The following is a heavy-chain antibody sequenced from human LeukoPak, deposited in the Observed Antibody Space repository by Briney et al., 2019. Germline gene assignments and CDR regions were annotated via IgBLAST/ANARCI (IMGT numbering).Heavy chain of an antibody. CDR3: ARAVTYFYGSVTYDWFES. CDR2: IESNGLA. Sequence: GGSLRLSCAASGFTFSNYTMTWVRQTPGKGLMWVSRIESNGLALYADSVRDRFTISRDNAKNTVYLQMNSLRADDTAMYYCARAVTYFYGSVTYDWFESWGQGTLVTVSS. J-gene: IGHJ5*01. D-gene: IGHD3-10*01. V-gene: IGHV3-74*01. CDR1: GFTFSNYT.